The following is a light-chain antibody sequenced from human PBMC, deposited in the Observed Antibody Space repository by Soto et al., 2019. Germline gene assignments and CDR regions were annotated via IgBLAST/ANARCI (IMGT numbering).Light chain of an antibody. J-gene: IGKJ5*01. CDR3: QQYLSLPVT. V-gene: IGKV3-20*01. Sequence: EIVLTQSPGTXXLSPEXXXXLSCRASQSVSSTYLAWFQQKPGQAPRLLIYGASSRATGIPDRFSGSGSGTDFTLTISRVEPEDFAVYYCQQYLSLPVTFGQGTRLEIK. CDR1: QSVSSTY. CDR2: GAS.